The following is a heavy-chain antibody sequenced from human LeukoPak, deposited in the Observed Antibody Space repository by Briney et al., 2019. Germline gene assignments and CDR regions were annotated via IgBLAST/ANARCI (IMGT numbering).Heavy chain of an antibody. CDR1: GFTFSSYA. Sequence: GGSLRLSCAASGFTFSSYAMSWVRQAPGKGLEWVSAISGSGGSTYYADSVKGRFTISRDNSKNTLYLQMNSLRAEDTAVYYCAKVGERWLVSLTPIDYWGQGTLVTVSS. CDR2: ISGSGGST. CDR3: AKVGERWLVSLTPIDY. J-gene: IGHJ4*02. D-gene: IGHD6-19*01. V-gene: IGHV3-23*01.